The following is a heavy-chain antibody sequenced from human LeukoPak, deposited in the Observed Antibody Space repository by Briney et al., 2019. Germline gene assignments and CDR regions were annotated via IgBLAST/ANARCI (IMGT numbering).Heavy chain of an antibody. CDR2: INHSGST. D-gene: IGHD2-8*01. V-gene: IGHV4-34*01. J-gene: IGHJ3*02. Sequence: PSETLSLTCAVYGGSFSGYYWSWIRQPPGKGLEWIGEINHSGSTNYNPSLKSRVTISVDTSKNQFSLKLSSVTAADTAVYYCARHGPPDAFDIWGQGTMVTVSS. CDR1: GGSFSGYY. CDR3: ARHGPPDAFDI.